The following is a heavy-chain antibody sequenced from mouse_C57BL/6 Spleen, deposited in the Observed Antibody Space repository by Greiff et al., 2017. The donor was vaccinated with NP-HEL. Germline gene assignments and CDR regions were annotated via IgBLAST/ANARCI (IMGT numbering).Heavy chain of an antibody. J-gene: IGHJ2*01. V-gene: IGHV1-26*01. CDR1: GYTFTDYY. CDR3: AKPFYYGNYGDY. CDR2: INPNNGGT. Sequence: VQLQQSGPELVKPGASVKISCKASGYTFTDYYMNWVKQSHGKSLEWIGDINPNNGGTSYNQKFKGKATLTVDKSSSTAYMELRSLTSEDSAVYYCAKPFYYGNYGDYWGQGTTLTVSS. D-gene: IGHD2-1*01.